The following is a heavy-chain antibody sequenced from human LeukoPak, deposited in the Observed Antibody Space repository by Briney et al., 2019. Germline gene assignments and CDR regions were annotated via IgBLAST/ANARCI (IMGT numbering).Heavy chain of an antibody. Sequence: GGSLGLSCAASGFTFDDYAMHWVRQVPGKRLEWISLITGDGSTTYYGDSMKGRFTISRDNSKNSLYLQMNSVRAEDTALYYCAKDRARSYGYGNNFDPWGQGTLVTVS. D-gene: IGHD5-18*01. CDR1: GFTFDDYA. V-gene: IGHV3-43*02. CDR3: AKDRARSYGYGNNFDP. J-gene: IGHJ5*02. CDR2: ITGDGSTT.